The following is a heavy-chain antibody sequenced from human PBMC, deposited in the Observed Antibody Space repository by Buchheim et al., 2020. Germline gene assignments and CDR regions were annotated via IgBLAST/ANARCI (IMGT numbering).Heavy chain of an antibody. CDR2: IGATGGGT. J-gene: IGHJ4*02. V-gene: IGHV3-23*04. D-gene: IGHD2-21*01. CDR3: ARLRGSYYFDY. CDR1: GFTFSSYA. Sequence: EVQLVESGGGLVQPGGSLRLSCGASGFTFSSYAMSWVRQAPGKGLEWVSSIGATGGGTSYADSVKGRFTASRDNSKNTLYLQMNSLRAEDTAIYYCARLRGSYYFDYWGQGTL.